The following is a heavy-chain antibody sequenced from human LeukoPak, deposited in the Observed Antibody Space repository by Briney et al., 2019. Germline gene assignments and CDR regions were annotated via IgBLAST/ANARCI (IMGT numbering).Heavy chain of an antibody. J-gene: IGHJ4*02. CDR2: ISGSGGST. CDR3: ARAAPNLWFGELNFDY. V-gene: IGHV3-23*01. Sequence: SGGSLRLSCAASGFTFSSYAMSWVRQAPGKGLEWVSAISGSGGSTYYADSVKGRFTISRDNSKNTLYLQMNSLRAEDTAVYYCARAAPNLWFGELNFDYWGQGTLVTVSS. D-gene: IGHD3-10*01. CDR1: GFTFSSYA.